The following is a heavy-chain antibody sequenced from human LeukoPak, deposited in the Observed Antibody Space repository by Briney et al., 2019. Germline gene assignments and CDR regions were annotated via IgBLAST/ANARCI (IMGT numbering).Heavy chain of an antibody. CDR1: GGSISSSSYY. Sequence: PSETLSLTCTVSGGSISSSSYYWGWIRQPPGKGLEWIGSIYYSGSTYYNPSLKSRVTISVDTSKNQFSLKLSPVTAADTAVYYCGRHFGPGGWPRDHWGQGHLVPVSS. D-gene: IGHD5-12*01. J-gene: IGHJ5*02. CDR2: IYYSGST. CDR3: GRHFGPGGWPRDH. V-gene: IGHV4-39*01.